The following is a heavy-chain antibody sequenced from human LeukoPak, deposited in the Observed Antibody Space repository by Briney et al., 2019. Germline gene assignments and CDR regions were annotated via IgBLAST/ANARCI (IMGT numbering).Heavy chain of an antibody. J-gene: IGHJ6*03. CDR3: ARASYSSSWWGDYYYMDV. V-gene: IGHV1-2*02. D-gene: IGHD6-13*01. CDR1: GYTFTGYY. CDR2: INPNSGGT. Sequence: ASVKVSCKASGYTFTGYYMHWVRQAPGQGLEWMGWINPNSGGTNYAQKFQGRVTITRNTSISTAYMELSSLRSEDTAVYYCARASYSSSWWGDYYYMDVWGKGTTVTVSS.